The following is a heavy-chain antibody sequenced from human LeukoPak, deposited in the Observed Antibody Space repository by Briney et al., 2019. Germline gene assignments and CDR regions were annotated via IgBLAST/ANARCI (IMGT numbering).Heavy chain of an antibody. V-gene: IGHV1-46*01. J-gene: IGHJ5*02. CDR1: GYSFTSHY. CDR2: INPSGSST. CDR3: ARDNSVGDYAWWFDP. D-gene: IGHD1-26*01. Sequence: ASVTVSCKASGYSFTSHYMHWVRQAPGQGLEWMGLINPSGSSTIYAQKFQGRVTMTRDMSTSTDYMELSSLRSEDTAVYYCARDNSVGDYAWWFDPWGQGTLVTVSS.